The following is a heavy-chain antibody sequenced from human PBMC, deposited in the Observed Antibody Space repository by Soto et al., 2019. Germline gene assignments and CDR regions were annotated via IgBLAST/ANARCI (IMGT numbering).Heavy chain of an antibody. D-gene: IGHD3-10*01. CDR1: GFDFTTYG. CDR3: ARHFLGLGHEYGMDV. CDR2: IWYDGSNE. J-gene: IGHJ6*02. V-gene: IGHV3-33*01. Sequence: QVQFVESGGGVVQSGRSLRLSCAMSGFDFTTYGMRWVRQAPGKGLEWVAVIWYDGSNEDYADSVKGRFTISRDNLKKSGFLQMNRLRGEDTAVYYGARHFLGLGHEYGMDVWGQGITVIVSS.